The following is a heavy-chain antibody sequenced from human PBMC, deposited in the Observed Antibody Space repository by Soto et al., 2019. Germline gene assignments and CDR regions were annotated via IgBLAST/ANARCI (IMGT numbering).Heavy chain of an antibody. D-gene: IGHD3-3*01. Sequence: PSETLSLTCTVSGGSISSSSYYGGWIRKPPGRGLEWIGSIYYSGSTYYNPSLKSRVTISVDTSKNQFSLKLSSVTAADTAVYYCARSDVGVSYYDFWSGYRNWFDPWGQGTLVTVSS. V-gene: IGHV4-39*01. J-gene: IGHJ5*02. CDR2: IYYSGST. CDR1: GGSISSSSYY. CDR3: ARSDVGVSYYDFWSGYRNWFDP.